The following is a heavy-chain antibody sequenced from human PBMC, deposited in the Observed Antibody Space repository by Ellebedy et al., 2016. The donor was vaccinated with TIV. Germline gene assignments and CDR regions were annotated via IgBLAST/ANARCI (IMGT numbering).Heavy chain of an antibody. J-gene: IGHJ4*02. V-gene: IGHV4-4*02. CDR1: GDSISRSNW. D-gene: IGHD3-10*01. CDR3: ASLPDYRVGFVDAPMVWGH. Sequence: SETLSLTCAVPGDSISRSNWWSWVRQPPGKGLEWIGEIYHTGSTNYNPSLKIRVTISVDKSKNQFSLKLTSVTAADTAIYYCASLPDYRVGFVDAPMVWGHWGQGTLVTVSS. CDR2: IYHTGST.